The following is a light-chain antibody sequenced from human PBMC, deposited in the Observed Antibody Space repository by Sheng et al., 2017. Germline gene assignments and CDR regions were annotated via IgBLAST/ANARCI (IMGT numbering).Light chain of an antibody. J-gene: IGKJ4*01. Sequence: DIQMTQSPSTLSASVGDRVTITCRASQNINTWLAWYQQKPGKAPKLLIYKASSLESGVPSRFSGSGSGTEFTLTISSLQPDDLATYYCQQYNTYLITFGGGTKGADQ. V-gene: IGKV1-5*03. CDR1: QNINTW. CDR3: QQYNTYLIT. CDR2: KAS.